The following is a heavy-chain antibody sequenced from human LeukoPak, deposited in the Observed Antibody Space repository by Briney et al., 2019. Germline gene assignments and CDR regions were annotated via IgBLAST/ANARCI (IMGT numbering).Heavy chain of an antibody. J-gene: IGHJ6*03. V-gene: IGHV4-38-2*02. CDR3: AGAPHYYYMDV. CDR1: GYSISSGYY. Sequence: SETLSLTCTVSGYSISSGYYWGWIRQPPGKGLEWIGSIYHSGSTYYNPSLKSRVTISVDASKNQFSLKLSSVTAADTAVYYCAGAPHYYYMDVWGKGTTVTISS. CDR2: IYHSGST.